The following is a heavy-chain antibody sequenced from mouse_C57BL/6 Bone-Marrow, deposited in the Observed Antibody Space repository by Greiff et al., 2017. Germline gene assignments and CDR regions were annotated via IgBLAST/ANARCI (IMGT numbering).Heavy chain of an antibody. D-gene: IGHD1-3*01. J-gene: IGHJ3*01. CDR2: IRNKANGYTT. V-gene: IGHV7-3*01. CDR1: GFTFTAYY. CDR3: ARLEWGIRGFAY. Sequence: EVKLMESGGGLVQPGGSLSLSCAASGFTFTAYYMSWVRQPPGKALEWLGFIRNKANGYTTEYSASVKGRFTISRDNSQSILYLQMNALRAEDSATCYCARLEWGIRGFAYRGQGTMVTVSA.